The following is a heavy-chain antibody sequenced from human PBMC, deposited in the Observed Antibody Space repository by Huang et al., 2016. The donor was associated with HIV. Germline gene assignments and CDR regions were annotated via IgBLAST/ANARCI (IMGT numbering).Heavy chain of an antibody. J-gene: IGHJ4*02. CDR1: GFSFSTYG. CDR2: ISYDGNNK. D-gene: IGHD5-12*01. Sequence: QVQLVESGGGVVQPGRSLGLSCAASGFSFSTYGIHWVRQGQGKGLEWVEIISYDGNNKYYADSVKGRFTSSRDNSKNTLYLQINSLRAEDTAVYYCAKDLGYGGDYWGQGTLVTVSS. V-gene: IGHV3-30*18. CDR3: AKDLGYGGDY.